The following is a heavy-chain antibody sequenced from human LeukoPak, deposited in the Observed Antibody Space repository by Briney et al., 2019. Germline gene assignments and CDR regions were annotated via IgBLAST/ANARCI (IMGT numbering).Heavy chain of an antibody. CDR3: AREFLASRRNWVDP. V-gene: IGHV4-61*02. CDR2: IYTTGVT. D-gene: IGHD6-6*01. Sequence: PSETLSLTCSVSGDSISHGTYYWSWIRQPAGQGLEWIGRIYTTGVTNYNPSLKTRVTISVDPSLNQFSLNLTSVTAADTAEYYCAREFLASRRNWVDPWGQGTLVTVSS. J-gene: IGHJ5*02. CDR1: GDSISHGTYY.